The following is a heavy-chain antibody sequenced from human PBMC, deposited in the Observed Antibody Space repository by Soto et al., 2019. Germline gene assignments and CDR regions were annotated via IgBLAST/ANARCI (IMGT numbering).Heavy chain of an antibody. Sequence: PGWSLRLSCSSSLCTFIDYYMSWNRQAQGKGLEWVSDISSSGASRYHADPVEGLFTISRDNAKNSVYLQVNSLRAENTAVYSCATEVCCVLRPTSKHLWSPPAFHIWGQGTMVTVSS. CDR3: ATEVCCVLRPTSKHLWSPPAFHI. CDR2: ISSSGASR. D-gene: IGHD5-18*01. CDR1: LCTFIDYY. V-gene: IGHV3-11*01. J-gene: IGHJ3*02.